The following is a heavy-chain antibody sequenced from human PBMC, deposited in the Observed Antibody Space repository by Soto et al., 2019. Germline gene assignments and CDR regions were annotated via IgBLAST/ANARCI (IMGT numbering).Heavy chain of an antibody. V-gene: IGHV4-61*01. CDR2: IYYSGST. D-gene: IGHD2-2*02. Sequence: PSETLSLTCTVAGGSVSSGSYYWSWIRQPPGKGLEWIGYIYYSGSTNYNPSLKSRVTISVDTSKNQFSLKLSSVTAADTAVYYCARDEGYCSSTSCYTGWLDPWGQGTLVTVSS. CDR1: GGSVSSGSYY. CDR3: ARDEGYCSSTSCYTGWLDP. J-gene: IGHJ5*02.